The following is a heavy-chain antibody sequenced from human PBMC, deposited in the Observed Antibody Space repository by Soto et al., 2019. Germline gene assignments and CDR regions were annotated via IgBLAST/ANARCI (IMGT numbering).Heavy chain of an antibody. D-gene: IGHD6-13*01. CDR2: INTANDNT. Sequence: QVQLVQSGAEVKKPGASVKVSCRASGYTFPSYAIHWVRQAPGQRPEWMGWINTANDNTKYSQKFQGRVTITRDTAASIVYMDLSRLRSEDTAVYYCPRGSSWSYFDYWGQGTLVTVSS. CDR3: PRGSSWSYFDY. V-gene: IGHV1-3*04. J-gene: IGHJ4*02. CDR1: GYTFPSYA.